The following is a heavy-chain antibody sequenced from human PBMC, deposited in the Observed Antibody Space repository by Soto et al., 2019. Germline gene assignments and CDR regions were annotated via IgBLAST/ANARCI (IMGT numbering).Heavy chain of an antibody. CDR3: ARILFRRDGYNSDY. CDR1: GFSLSNARMG. Sequence: QVTLKESGPVLVKPTEPLTLTCTVSGFSLSNARMGVSWIRQPPGKALEWLAHIFSNDEKSYSTSLKSRLTISKDTSKSQVVLTMTNMDPVDTATYYCARILFRRDGYNSDYWGQGTLVTVSS. CDR2: IFSNDEK. J-gene: IGHJ4*02. V-gene: IGHV2-26*01. D-gene: IGHD5-12*01.